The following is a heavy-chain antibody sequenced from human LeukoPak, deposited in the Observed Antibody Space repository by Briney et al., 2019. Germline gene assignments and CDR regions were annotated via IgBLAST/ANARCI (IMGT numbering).Heavy chain of an antibody. J-gene: IGHJ6*04. V-gene: IGHV3-21*01. CDR2: ISSSSSYI. Sequence: PGGSLRLSCAASGFTFSSYSMNWVRQAPGKGLEWVSSISSSSSYIYYADSVKGRFTISRDNAKNSLYLQMNSLRAEDTAVYYCARDNGPGTWYYYGMDVWGKGTTVTVSS. CDR1: GFTFSSYS. CDR3: ARDNGPGTWYYYGMDV. D-gene: IGHD3-10*01.